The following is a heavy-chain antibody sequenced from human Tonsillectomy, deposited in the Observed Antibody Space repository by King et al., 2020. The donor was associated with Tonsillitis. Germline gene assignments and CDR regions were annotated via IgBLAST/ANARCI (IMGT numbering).Heavy chain of an antibody. Sequence: VQLVQSGGGLVKPGGSLRLSCAASGFTFSSAWMSWVRQAPGKGLEWVGRIKSKADGGTTDYPAPVKGRFTISRDDSKNTLYLQMNSLNTDDTAVYYCPTEGLRLPDAFDIWGQGTMVTVSS. CDR3: PTEGLRLPDAFDI. V-gene: IGHV3-15*01. J-gene: IGHJ3*02. CDR2: IKSKADGGTT. D-gene: IGHD5-12*01. CDR1: GFTFSSAW.